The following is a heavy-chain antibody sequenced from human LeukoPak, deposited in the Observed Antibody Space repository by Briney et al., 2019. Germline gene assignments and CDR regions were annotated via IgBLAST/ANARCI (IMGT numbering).Heavy chain of an antibody. D-gene: IGHD2-21*01. Sequence: ASVKVSCKASGGTFSSYAINWVRQAPGQGLEWMGGITPMFGTAKYAQKFQGRVTITADESTSTAYMELSSLRSEDTAVYYCARDSSEFRSLIPHWGQGTLVTVSS. CDR2: ITPMFGTA. CDR3: ARDSSEFRSLIPH. J-gene: IGHJ1*01. V-gene: IGHV1-69*13. CDR1: GGTFSSYA.